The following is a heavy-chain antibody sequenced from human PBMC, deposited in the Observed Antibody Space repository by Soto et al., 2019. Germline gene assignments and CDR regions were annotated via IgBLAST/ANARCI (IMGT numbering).Heavy chain of an antibody. CDR2: ISANGQGI. Sequence: EVQLLESGGGLVQPGGSLRLSCAASGFTFSTYALSWVRQAPGKGLEWVSAISANGQGIYSADSVRGRFTISRDNSKNTIFLHMDSLRAEDTAVYYCAKDRNYPRDQFHYWGQGTLVTVSS. CDR1: GFTFSTYA. V-gene: IGHV3-23*01. CDR3: AKDRNYPRDQFHY. J-gene: IGHJ4*02. D-gene: IGHD1-7*01.